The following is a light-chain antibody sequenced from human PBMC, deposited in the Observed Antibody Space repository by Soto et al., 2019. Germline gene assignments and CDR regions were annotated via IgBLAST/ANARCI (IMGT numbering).Light chain of an antibody. V-gene: IGLV2-14*01. CDR3: FSYTTSSTLV. CDR1: SSAVGGYNY. CDR2: EVS. Sequence: QSALTQPASVSGSPGQSITISCTGTSSAVGGYNYVSWYQQHPAKAPKRMIYEVSNRPSGVSHRFSGSKSGNTASLTISGLQAEDEADYYCFSYTTSSTLVFGGGTKLTVL. J-gene: IGLJ2*01.